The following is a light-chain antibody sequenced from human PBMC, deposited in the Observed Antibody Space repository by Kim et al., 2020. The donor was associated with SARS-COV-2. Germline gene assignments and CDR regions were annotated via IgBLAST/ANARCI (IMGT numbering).Light chain of an antibody. CDR2: EDN. V-gene: IGLV6-57*01. CDR3: QSYDTSNQV. J-gene: IGLJ3*02. CDR1: RRGIRSND. Sequence: GKTGTVSCPRIRRGIRSNDVELHHARPGRPPTPVLYEDNQRPSGGPYRFSGSIHSSPNSSPLTISGLKTEDEADYYCQSYDTSNQVFGGGTQLTVL.